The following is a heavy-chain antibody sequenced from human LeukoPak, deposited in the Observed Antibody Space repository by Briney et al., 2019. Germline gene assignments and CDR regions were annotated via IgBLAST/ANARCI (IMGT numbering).Heavy chain of an antibody. V-gene: IGHV4-34*01. CDR3: ASGSGAFQH. CDR1: GGSFSGYY. Sequence: SETLSLTCAVYGGSFSGYYWSWIRQPPGKGLEWIGEINHSGSTNYNPSLKSRVTISVDTSKNQFSLKLSSVTAADTAAYYCASGSGAFQHWGQGTLVTVSS. J-gene: IGHJ1*01. D-gene: IGHD3-10*01. CDR2: INHSGST.